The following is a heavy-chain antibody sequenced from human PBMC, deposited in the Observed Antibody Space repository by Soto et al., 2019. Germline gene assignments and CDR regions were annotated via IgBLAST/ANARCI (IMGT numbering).Heavy chain of an antibody. Sequence: EVQLLESGGGLVQPGGSLRLSCAASGFTFSSYAMSWVRQAPGKGLEWVSAISGSGGSTYYADSVKGRFTISRDNSKNTLYLQMNSLRAEDTAVYYCAKDSGYNCSSTSCSYPGSKIFDYWGQGTLVTVSS. CDR2: ISGSGGST. CDR3: AKDSGYNCSSTSCSYPGSKIFDY. J-gene: IGHJ4*02. V-gene: IGHV3-23*01. D-gene: IGHD2-2*01. CDR1: GFTFSSYA.